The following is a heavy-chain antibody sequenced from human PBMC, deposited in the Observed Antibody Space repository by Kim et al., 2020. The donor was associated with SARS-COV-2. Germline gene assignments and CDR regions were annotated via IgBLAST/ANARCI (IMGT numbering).Heavy chain of an antibody. V-gene: IGHV1-69*13. CDR1: GGTFSSYA. J-gene: IGHJ4*02. D-gene: IGHD3-22*01. CDR3: ARGRYDSSGYDEYYFDY. CDR2: IIPIFGTA. Sequence: SVKVSCKASGGTFSSYAISWVRQAPGQGLEWMGGIIPIFGTANYAQKFQGRVTITADESTSTAYMELSSLRSEDTAVYYCARGRYDSSGYDEYYFDYWGQGTLVTVSS.